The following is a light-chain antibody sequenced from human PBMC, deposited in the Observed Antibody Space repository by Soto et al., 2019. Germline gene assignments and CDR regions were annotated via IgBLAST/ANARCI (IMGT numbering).Light chain of an antibody. V-gene: IGKV1-9*01. CDR1: QGISGY. CDR3: QQLYSYPVT. Sequence: DIQLTQSPSFLSASVGDRVTVTFRASQGISGYLAWYQQKPGKAPKLLIYATSTLQSGVPSRFSGRGSGTEFTLTISSLQPEDFATYYCQQLYSYPVTFGQGTKLEI. CDR2: ATS. J-gene: IGKJ2*01.